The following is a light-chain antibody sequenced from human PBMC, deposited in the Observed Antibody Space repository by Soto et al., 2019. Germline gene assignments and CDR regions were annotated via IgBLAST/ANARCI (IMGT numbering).Light chain of an antibody. CDR1: QSVSSSY. CDR3: QQYGSSPTT. V-gene: IGKV3-20*01. J-gene: IGKJ1*01. Sequence: EIVLTQSPGTLSLSPGERATLSCRASQSVSSSYLAWYQQKPGQAPRLLIYGASSRATGIPDRFSGSGSGTDFTLAISRLEPEDFALYYCQQYGSSPTTFGRGTKVEIK. CDR2: GAS.